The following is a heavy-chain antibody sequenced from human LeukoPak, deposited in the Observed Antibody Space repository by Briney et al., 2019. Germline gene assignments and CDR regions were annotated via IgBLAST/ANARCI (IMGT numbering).Heavy chain of an antibody. J-gene: IGHJ4*02. Sequence: PGGSLRLSCAASGFTFDDYGMSWVRHAPGKGLEWVSGINWNGGSTGYADSVKGRFTISRDNSKNTLYLQMNSLRAEDTAVYYWARGYDILTGYHVLWLSFDSGGQGPLATVSP. V-gene: IGHV3-20*04. CDR3: ARGYDILTGYHVLWLSFDS. D-gene: IGHD3-9*01. CDR2: INWNGGST. CDR1: GFTFDDYG.